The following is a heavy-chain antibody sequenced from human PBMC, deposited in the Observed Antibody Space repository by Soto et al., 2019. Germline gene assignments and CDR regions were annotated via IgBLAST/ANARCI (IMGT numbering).Heavy chain of an antibody. D-gene: IGHD6-13*01. Sequence: QVQLVESGGGVVQPGRSLRLSCAASGFTFSSYGMHWVRQAPGKGLEWVAVIWYDGSNKYYADSVKGRFTISRDNSKNTLYLQMNSLRAEDTAVYYCGREGAAAGTCYYYMDVWGKGTTVTVSS. CDR3: GREGAAAGTCYYYMDV. V-gene: IGHV3-33*01. J-gene: IGHJ6*03. CDR1: GFTFSSYG. CDR2: IWYDGSNK.